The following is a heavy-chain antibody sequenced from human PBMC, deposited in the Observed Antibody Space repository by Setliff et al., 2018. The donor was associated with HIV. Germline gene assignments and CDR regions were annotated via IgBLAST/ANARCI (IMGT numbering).Heavy chain of an antibody. V-gene: IGHV4-38-2*01. D-gene: IGHD6-6*01. J-gene: IGHJ4*02. Sequence: PSETLSLTCAVSGYSISSGFYCGWIRQPPGKGLEWIGEIYHSGSTNYNPSLKSRVTISVDTSKNQFSLKLSSVTAADTAVYYCARAVQLGYFDYWGQGTLVTVSS. CDR3: ARAVQLGYFDY. CDR2: IYHSGST. CDR1: GYSISSGFY.